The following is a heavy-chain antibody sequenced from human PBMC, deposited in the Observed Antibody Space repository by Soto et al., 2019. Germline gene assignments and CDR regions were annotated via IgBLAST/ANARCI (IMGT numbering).Heavy chain of an antibody. CDR2: IYYSGST. V-gene: IGHV4-59*08. Sequence: QVQLQESGPGLVKPSETLSLTCTVSGGSISSYYWSWIRQPPGKGLEWIGYIYYSGSTNYNPSLKSRVTISVDTSTNPFSLTLSSVTAADTAVYYCARRYGGTFDYWGQGTLVTVSS. CDR3: ARRYGGTFDY. J-gene: IGHJ4*02. D-gene: IGHD2-15*01. CDR1: GGSISSYY.